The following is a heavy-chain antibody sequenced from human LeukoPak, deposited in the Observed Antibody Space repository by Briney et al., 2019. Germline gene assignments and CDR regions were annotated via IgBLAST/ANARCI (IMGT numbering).Heavy chain of an antibody. CDR2: ISGSGGST. D-gene: IGHD5-18*01. CDR1: GLTFSSYA. Sequence: PGGSLRLSCAASGLTFSSYAMSWVRQAPGKGLEWVSAISGSGGSTYYADSVKGRFTISRDNSKNTLYLQMNSLRAEDTAVYYCAREAEDGGYNYGRGYYYYYTMDVWGQGTTVTVSS. J-gene: IGHJ6*02. CDR3: AREAEDGGYNYGRGYYYYYTMDV. V-gene: IGHV3-23*01.